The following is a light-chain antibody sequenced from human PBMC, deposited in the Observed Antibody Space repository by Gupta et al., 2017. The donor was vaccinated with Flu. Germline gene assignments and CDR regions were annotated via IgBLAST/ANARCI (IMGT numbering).Light chain of an antibody. Sequence: SSELTQDPAVSVASGQTVRITCQGDNLRNSYASWYQQKPGQAPVLVIYAKNIRPSGIPHRFSGSSSGNTASLTITGAQAEDEADYYCNSRDSSDNHQAVFGGGTKLTVL. J-gene: IGLJ2*01. CDR1: NLRNSY. CDR2: AKN. CDR3: NSRDSSDNHQAV. V-gene: IGLV3-19*01.